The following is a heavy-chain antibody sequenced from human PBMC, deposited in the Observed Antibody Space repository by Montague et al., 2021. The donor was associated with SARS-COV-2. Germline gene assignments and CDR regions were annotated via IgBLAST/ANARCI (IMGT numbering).Heavy chain of an antibody. CDR1: GDSVSSNDAA. D-gene: IGHD1-1*01. CDR2: TYYRSTWYN. V-gene: IGHV6-1*01. J-gene: IGHJ4*02. Sequence: CAISGDSVSSNDAAWNWIRQSPSRGLEWLGRTYYRSTWYNDYAVSVTGRITINPDTSKNQFSLQLNSATPGDTAVYYCAREGTVPGPRGIYFDDWGQGTLVTVSS. CDR3: AREGTVPGPRGIYFDD.